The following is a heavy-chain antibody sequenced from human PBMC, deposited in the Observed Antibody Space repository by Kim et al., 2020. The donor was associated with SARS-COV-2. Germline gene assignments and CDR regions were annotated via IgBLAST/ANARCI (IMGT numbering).Heavy chain of an antibody. CDR2: INQYGSET. CDR3: ARNRGLDY. CDR1: GFTFSNHW. Sequence: GGSLRLSCEASGFTFSNHWMNWVRQAPGKGLEWVANINQYGSETYYVDSVKGRFTISRDNARNSLYLQMNSLRGEDTAVYYCARNRGLDYRGQGTLVTV. J-gene: IGHJ4*02. V-gene: IGHV3-7*01.